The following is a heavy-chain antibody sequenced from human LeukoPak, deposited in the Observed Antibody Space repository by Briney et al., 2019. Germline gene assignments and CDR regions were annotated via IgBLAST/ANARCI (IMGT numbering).Heavy chain of an antibody. CDR2: IYYSGST. V-gene: IGHV4-31*03. CDR3: ARSVVAGNWFDP. CDR1: GGSISSGGYY. Sequence: SETLSLTCTVSGGSISSGGYYWSWIRQHPGKGLEWIGYIYYSGSTYYNPSLKSRVTISVDTSKNQFSLKLSSVTAADTAVYYCARSVVAGNWFDPWGQGTLSPSPQ. J-gene: IGHJ5*02. D-gene: IGHD2-15*01.